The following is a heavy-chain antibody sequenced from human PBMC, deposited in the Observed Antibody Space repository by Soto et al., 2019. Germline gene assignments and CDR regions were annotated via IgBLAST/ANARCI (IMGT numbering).Heavy chain of an antibody. Sequence: GVLRLSCAASGFTFSSYWMSWVRQAPGKGLEWVANIKQDGSEKYYVDSVKGRFTISRDNAKNSLYLQMNSLRAEDTAVYYCAREGLVVPAAMFYYYYYMDVWGKGTTVTVSS. D-gene: IGHD2-2*01. CDR1: GFTFSSYW. J-gene: IGHJ6*03. CDR2: IKQDGSEK. CDR3: AREGLVVPAAMFYYYYYMDV. V-gene: IGHV3-7*01.